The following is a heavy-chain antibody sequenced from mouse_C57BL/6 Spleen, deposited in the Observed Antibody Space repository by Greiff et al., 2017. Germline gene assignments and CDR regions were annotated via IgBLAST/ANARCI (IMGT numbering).Heavy chain of an antibody. V-gene: IGHV1-72*01. D-gene: IGHD1-1*01. CDR2: IDPNSGGT. J-gene: IGHJ4*01. Sequence: QVQLQQPGAELVKPGASVKLSCKASGYTFTSYWMHWVKQRPGRGLEWIGRIDPNSGGTKYNEKFKSKATLTVDKPSSTAYMQLSRLTSEDSAVYYGARQGSSSPYAMDYWGQGTSVTVSS. CDR1: GYTFTSYW. CDR3: ARQGSSSPYAMDY.